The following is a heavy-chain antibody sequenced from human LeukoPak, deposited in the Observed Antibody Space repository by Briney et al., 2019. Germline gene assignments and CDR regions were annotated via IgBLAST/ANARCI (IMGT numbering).Heavy chain of an antibody. J-gene: IGHJ6*04. CDR1: GFTFSSYA. D-gene: IGHD3-10*01. Sequence: GGSLRLSCAASGFTFSSYAMSWVRQAPGKGLEWVSAISGSGGSTYYADSVKGRFTNSRDNSKNTLYLQMNSLRAEDTAVYYCAGSGSYYDYYYYGMDVWGKGTTVTVSS. V-gene: IGHV3-23*01. CDR3: AGSGSYYDYYYYGMDV. CDR2: ISGSGGST.